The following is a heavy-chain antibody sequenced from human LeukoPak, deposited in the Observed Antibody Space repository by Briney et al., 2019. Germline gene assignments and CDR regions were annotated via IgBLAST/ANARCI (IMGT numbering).Heavy chain of an antibody. V-gene: IGHV4-4*07. Sequence: SETLSLTCTVSGGSINSYYWSWIRQPAGKGLEWIGRIYTSGSTNYNPSLKSRVTVSVDTSKNQFSLKLSSVTAADTAVYYCARVRGNPHYYYYMDVWGKGTTVTVS. CDR1: GGSINSYY. CDR3: ARVRGNPHYYYYMDV. CDR2: IYTSGST. J-gene: IGHJ6*03. D-gene: IGHD1-14*01.